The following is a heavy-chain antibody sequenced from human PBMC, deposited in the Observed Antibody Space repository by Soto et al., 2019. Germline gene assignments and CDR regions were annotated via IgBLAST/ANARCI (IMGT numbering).Heavy chain of an antibody. D-gene: IGHD2-2*03. V-gene: IGHV5-51*01. J-gene: IGHJ6*02. CDR2: IYPGDSDT. CDR3: ARFLDSPFYGMDV. Sequence: PGESLKISCKGSGYIFTSYWIGWVLQMPGKGLEWMGIIYPGDSDTRYSPSFQGQVTISADKSISTAYLQWSSLKASDTAMYYCARFLDSPFYGMDVWGQGTTVTVSS. CDR1: GYIFTSYW.